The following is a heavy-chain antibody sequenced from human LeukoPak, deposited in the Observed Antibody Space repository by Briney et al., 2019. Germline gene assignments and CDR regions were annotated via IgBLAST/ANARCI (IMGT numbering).Heavy chain of an antibody. D-gene: IGHD3-10*01. Sequence: SSETLSLTWTVAGGSISSYYWSWIRKPPGKGQDWIGYIYYSGSTNYNPSLKSRVTISVDTSKNQFSLKLSSVTAADTAVYYCARAEVLLSYGHNKHCLDVWGQGTTVTVSS. V-gene: IGHV4-59*01. CDR1: GGSISSYY. J-gene: IGHJ6*02. CDR3: ARAEVLLSYGHNKHCLDV. CDR2: IYYSGST.